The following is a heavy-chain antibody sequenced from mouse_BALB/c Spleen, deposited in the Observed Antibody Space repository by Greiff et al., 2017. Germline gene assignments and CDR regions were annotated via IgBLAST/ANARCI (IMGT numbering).Heavy chain of an antibody. CDR3: ARGGYRYDGYFDV. CDR1: GYSITSGYY. J-gene: IGHJ1*01. D-gene: IGHD2-14*01. Sequence: EVKLMESGPGLVKPSQSLSLTCSVTGYSITSGYYWNWIRQFPGNKLEWMGYISYDGSNNYNPSLKNRISITRDTSKNQFFLKLNSVTTEDTATYYCARGGYRYDGYFDVWGAGTTVTVSS. CDR2: ISYDGSN. V-gene: IGHV3-6*02.